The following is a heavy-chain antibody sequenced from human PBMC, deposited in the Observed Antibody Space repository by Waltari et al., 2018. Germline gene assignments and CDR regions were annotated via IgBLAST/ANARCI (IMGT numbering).Heavy chain of an antibody. V-gene: IGHV4-34*01. CDR1: GGSFSGYY. Sequence: QVQLQQWGAGLLKPSETLSLTCAVYGGSFSGYYWSWIRQPPGKGLEWIGEINHSGSTNYNPSLKSRVTISVDTSKNQFSLKLSSVAAADTAVYYCARRKTRLPMDVWGKGTTVTISS. D-gene: IGHD4-17*01. CDR3: ARRKTRLPMDV. J-gene: IGHJ6*04. CDR2: INHSGST.